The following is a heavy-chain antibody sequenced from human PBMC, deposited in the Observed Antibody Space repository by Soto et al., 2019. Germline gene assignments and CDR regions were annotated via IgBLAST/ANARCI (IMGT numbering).Heavy chain of an antibody. CDR2: IIPIFDTA. CDR3: ARDEMVVATGSRTWHYYYGMDV. D-gene: IGHD2-15*01. J-gene: IGHJ6*02. CDR1: GGTFSTYA. V-gene: IGHV1-69*12. Sequence: QVQLVQSGAAVKKPGSSVKVSCKSSGGTFSTYAISWVRQAPGQGLEWMGGIIPIFDTANYAQKFQGRVTITADESTTTAYMELISLRSEDTAVYYCARDEMVVATGSRTWHYYYGMDVWGQGTTVTVSS.